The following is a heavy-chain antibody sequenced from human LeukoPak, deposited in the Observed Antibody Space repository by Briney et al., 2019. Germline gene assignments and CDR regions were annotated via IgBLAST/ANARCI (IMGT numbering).Heavy chain of an antibody. V-gene: IGHV3-33*01. CDR2: IWYDGSNK. D-gene: IGHD3-3*01. Sequence: GGSLRLSCAASGFTFSSYGMHWVRQAPGKGLEWVAVIWYDGSNKYYADSVKGRFTISRDNSKNTLYLQMNSLRAEDTAVYYCARADYDFWSGYYLIPSYYFDYWGQGTLVIVSS. CDR1: GFTFSSYG. CDR3: ARADYDFWSGYYLIPSYYFDY. J-gene: IGHJ4*02.